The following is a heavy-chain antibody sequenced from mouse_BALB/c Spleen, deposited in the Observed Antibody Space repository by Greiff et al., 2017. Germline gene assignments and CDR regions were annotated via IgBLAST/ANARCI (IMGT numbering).Heavy chain of an antibody. D-gene: IGHD2-1*01. CDR2: ILPGSGST. V-gene: IGHV1-9*01. Sequence: VKLQQSGAELMKPGASVKISCKATGYTFSSYWIEWVKQRPGHGLEWIGEILPGSGSTNYNEKFKGKATFTADTSSNTAYMQLSSLTSEDSAVYYCARGYYGKEFAYWGQGTLVTVSA. CDR1: GYTFSSYW. J-gene: IGHJ3*01. CDR3: ARGYYGKEFAY.